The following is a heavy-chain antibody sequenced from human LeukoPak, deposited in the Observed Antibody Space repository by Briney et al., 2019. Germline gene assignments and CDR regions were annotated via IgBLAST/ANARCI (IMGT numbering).Heavy chain of an antibody. CDR3: AKAPQFDFWSGYHDY. CDR1: GFTFSSYA. V-gene: IGHV3-23*01. CDR2: ISGSGGST. Sequence: GGSLRLSCAASGFTFSSYAMSWVCQAPGKGLEWVSAISGSGGSTYYADSVKGRFTISRDNSKNTLYLQMNSLRAEDTAVYYCAKAPQFDFWSGYHDYWGQGTLVTVSS. D-gene: IGHD3-3*01. J-gene: IGHJ4*02.